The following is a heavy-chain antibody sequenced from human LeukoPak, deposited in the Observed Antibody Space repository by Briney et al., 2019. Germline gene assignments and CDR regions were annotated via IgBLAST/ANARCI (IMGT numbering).Heavy chain of an antibody. CDR3: ARLTVGLFFDA. V-gene: IGHV4-59*08. CDR1: NDPFSNYF. Sequence: SETLSLTCSVSNDPFSNYFWSWVRQPPGKGLEWIGYVYFDGTTNYNPSLMDRVTISVNATKNQFTLRLNSVTALDTAVYYCARLTVGLFFDAWGQGGLVTVSA. J-gene: IGHJ4*02. D-gene: IGHD2-21*02. CDR2: VYFDGTT.